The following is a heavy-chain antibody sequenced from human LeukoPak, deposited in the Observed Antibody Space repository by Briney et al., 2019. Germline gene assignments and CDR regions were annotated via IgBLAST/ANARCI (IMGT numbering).Heavy chain of an antibody. CDR2: LYHSGTT. V-gene: IGHV4-38-2*02. J-gene: IGHJ2*01. D-gene: IGHD2-15*01. Sequence: SETLSLTCTVSGGFFWAWIRQPPRGGLEWIGSLYHSGTTYYNTSLKSRISTSVDTSKNQFSLKLRLVAAADTAVYYCARVEVPRDINDWYFDLWGRGTLVTVSS. CDR1: GGFF. CDR3: ARVEVPRDINDWYFDL.